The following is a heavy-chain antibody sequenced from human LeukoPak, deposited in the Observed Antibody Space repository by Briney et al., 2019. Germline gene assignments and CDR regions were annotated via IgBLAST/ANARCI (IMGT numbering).Heavy chain of an antibody. CDR1: GGTFSSYA. Sequence: ASVKVSCKASGGTFSSYAVSWVRQAPGQGLEWMGGIIPIFGTANYAQKFQGRVTIIADESTSTAYMELSSLRSEDTAVYYCARDHSSGLYYFDYWGQGTLVTVSS. J-gene: IGHJ4*02. V-gene: IGHV1-69*13. CDR3: ARDHSSGLYYFDY. CDR2: IIPIFGTA. D-gene: IGHD6-19*01.